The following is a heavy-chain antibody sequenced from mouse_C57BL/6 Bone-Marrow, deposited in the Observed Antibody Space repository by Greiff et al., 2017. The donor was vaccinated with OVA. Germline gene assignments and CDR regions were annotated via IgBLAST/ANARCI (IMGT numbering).Heavy chain of an antibody. CDR1: GYAFSSSW. Sequence: VQGVESGPELVKPGASVKISCKASGYAFSSSWMNWVKQRPGKGLEWIGRIYPGDGDTNYNGKFKGKATLTADKSSSTAYMQLSSLTSEDSAVYFCAHYYGSSYAFYAMDYWGQGTSVTVSS. J-gene: IGHJ4*01. CDR3: AHYYGSSYAFYAMDY. CDR2: IYPGDGDT. D-gene: IGHD1-1*01. V-gene: IGHV1-82*01.